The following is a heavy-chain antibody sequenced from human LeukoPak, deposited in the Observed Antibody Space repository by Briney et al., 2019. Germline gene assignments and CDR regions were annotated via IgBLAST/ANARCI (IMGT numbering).Heavy chain of an antibody. CDR3: VRGGDGPDY. D-gene: IGHD3-16*01. Sequence: PGGSLRLSCVASGFSFSSYWIHWVRQVPGKGLVWVARIVGDGTSATYADSVKGRFTISRDNGNDTLYLQMNGLRVDDTAVYYCVRGGDGPDYWGQGTLVTVSS. J-gene: IGHJ4*02. V-gene: IGHV3-74*01. CDR1: GFSFSSYW. CDR2: IVGDGTSA.